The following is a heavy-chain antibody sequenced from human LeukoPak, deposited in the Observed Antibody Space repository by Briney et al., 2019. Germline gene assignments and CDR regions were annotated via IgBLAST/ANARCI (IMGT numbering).Heavy chain of an antibody. D-gene: IGHD6-19*01. Sequence: GGSLRLSCAASGFTFSSYSMNWVRQAPGKGLEWVSCISSSSSTIYYADSVKGRFTISRDNAKNSLYLQMNSLRAEDTAVYYCAREQWLVKGDIDYWGQGTLVTASS. J-gene: IGHJ4*02. V-gene: IGHV3-48*04. CDR3: AREQWLVKGDIDY. CDR2: ISSSSSTI. CDR1: GFTFSSYS.